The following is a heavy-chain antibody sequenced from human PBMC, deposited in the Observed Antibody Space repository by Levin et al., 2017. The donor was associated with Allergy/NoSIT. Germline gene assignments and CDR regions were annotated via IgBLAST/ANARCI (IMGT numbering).Heavy chain of an antibody. CDR1: GDTVSSNSAA. CDR3: ARERTSGTYGFDY. D-gene: IGHD1-26*01. J-gene: IGHJ4*02. Sequence: SQTLSLTCAISGDTVSSNSAAWTWLRQSPSRGLEWLGRTYYRSKWYNDYAVSVESRISINPDTSKNQFSLQLNSVTPEDTAVYYCARERTSGTYGFDYWGQGTLVTVSS. V-gene: IGHV6-1*01. CDR2: TYYRSKWYN.